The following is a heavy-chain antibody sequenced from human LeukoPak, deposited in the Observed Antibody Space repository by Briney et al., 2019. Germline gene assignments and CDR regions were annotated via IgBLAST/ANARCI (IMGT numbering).Heavy chain of an antibody. CDR1: GGSISGNY. Sequence: PSETLSLTCTVSGGSISGNYWSWIRQPAGKGLEWIGHIYSTGTNNYNPSLRSRVTLSVDTSKNQFSLKLGSVTAADTAVYYCARGLHCSSTSCYDAFDIWGQGAMVTVSS. J-gene: IGHJ3*02. V-gene: IGHV4-4*07. CDR2: IYSTGTN. CDR3: ARGLHCSSTSCYDAFDI. D-gene: IGHD2-2*01.